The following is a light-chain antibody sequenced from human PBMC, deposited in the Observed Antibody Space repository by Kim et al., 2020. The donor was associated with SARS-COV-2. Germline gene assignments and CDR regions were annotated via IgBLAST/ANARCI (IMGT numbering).Light chain of an antibody. J-gene: IGLJ2*01. CDR1: NIARNS. CDR3: QVWDSSSDPAV. CDR2: YDS. Sequence: PGKTARLTCGGNNIARNSVHWYQQKPGQAPVLVIYYDSDRPSGIPERFSGSNAGNTATLTISRVEAGDEADYYCQVWDSSSDPAVFGGGTQLTVL. V-gene: IGLV3-21*04.